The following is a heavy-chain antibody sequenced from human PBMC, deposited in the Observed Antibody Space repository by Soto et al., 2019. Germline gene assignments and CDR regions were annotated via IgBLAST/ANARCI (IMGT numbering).Heavy chain of an antibody. CDR3: ARDGYYYDSSGYYYFDY. CDR2: ISSSSSYI. J-gene: IGHJ4*02. Sequence: GGSLRLSCAASGFTFSSYSMNWVRQAPGKGLEWVSSISSSSSYIYYADSVKGRFTISRDNTKNSLYLQMNSLRAEDTAVYYCARDGYYYDSSGYYYFDYWGQGTLVTVSS. D-gene: IGHD3-22*01. V-gene: IGHV3-21*01. CDR1: GFTFSSYS.